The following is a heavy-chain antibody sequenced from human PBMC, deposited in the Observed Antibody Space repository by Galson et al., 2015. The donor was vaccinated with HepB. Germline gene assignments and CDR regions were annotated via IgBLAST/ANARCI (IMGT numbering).Heavy chain of an antibody. J-gene: IGHJ2*01. Sequence: SLRLSCAASGFTFSSYAMSWVRQAPGKGLEWVSAISGSGGSTYYADSVKGRFTISRDNSKNTLYLQMNSLRAEDTAVYYCAKDQRGYYYDSSSDWYFDLWGRGTLVTVSS. D-gene: IGHD3-22*01. V-gene: IGHV3-23*01. CDR2: ISGSGGST. CDR1: GFTFSSYA. CDR3: AKDQRGYYYDSSSDWYFDL.